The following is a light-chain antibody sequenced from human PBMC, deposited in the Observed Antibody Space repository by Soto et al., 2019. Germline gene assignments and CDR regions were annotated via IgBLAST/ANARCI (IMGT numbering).Light chain of an antibody. J-gene: IGKJ3*01. CDR1: QGISSY. V-gene: IGKV1-8*01. CDR3: RQYYSYPFT. Sequence: AIRMTQSPSSLSASTGDIFTITCRASQGISSYLAWYQQKPGKAPKLLIYAASTLQSGVPSRFSGSGSGTDFTLTISCLQSEDFATYYCRQYYSYPFTFGPGTKVDI. CDR2: AAS.